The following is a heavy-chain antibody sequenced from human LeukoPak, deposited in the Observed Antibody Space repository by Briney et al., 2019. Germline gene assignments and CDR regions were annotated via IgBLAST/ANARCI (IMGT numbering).Heavy chain of an antibody. CDR3: ARFLGYCSGGSCYFDY. D-gene: IGHD2-15*01. CDR1: GYTFTGYY. CDR2: INPNSGGT. Sequence: GASVKVSCKASGYTFTGYYMHWVRQAPGQGLEWMGWINPNSGGTKYAQKFQGRVTMTRDTSISTAYMELSSLKSDDTAVYYCARFLGYCSGGSCYFDYRGQGTLVTVSS. J-gene: IGHJ4*02. V-gene: IGHV1-2*02.